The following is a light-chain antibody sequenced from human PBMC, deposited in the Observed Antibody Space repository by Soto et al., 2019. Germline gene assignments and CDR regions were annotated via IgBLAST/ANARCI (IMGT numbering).Light chain of an antibody. J-gene: IGLJ3*02. Sequence: QSALTQSASVSGSPGQSITISCTGTSSDVGGYNYVSWYQQHPGKAPKLIIYEVNNRPSGVSNRFSGSKSGNTASLTISGLQAEDEADYYCSSYTTSSTLVFGGGTKVTVL. CDR2: EVN. CDR1: SSDVGGYNY. CDR3: SSYTTSSTLV. V-gene: IGLV2-14*01.